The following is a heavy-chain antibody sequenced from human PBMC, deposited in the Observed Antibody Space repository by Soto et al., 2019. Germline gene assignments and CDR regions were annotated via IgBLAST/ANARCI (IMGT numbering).Heavy chain of an antibody. CDR1: GGTFSSYA. J-gene: IGHJ4*02. Sequence: QVQLVQSGAEVKKPGSSVKVSCKASGGTFSSYAISWVRQAPGQGLEWMGGSIPIFGTENYAQKFQGRVTITADESTSTAYMELSSLRSEDTAVYYCAATIVAASGPFDYWGQGTLVTVSS. CDR2: SIPIFGTE. CDR3: AATIVAASGPFDY. V-gene: IGHV1-69*01. D-gene: IGHD5-12*01.